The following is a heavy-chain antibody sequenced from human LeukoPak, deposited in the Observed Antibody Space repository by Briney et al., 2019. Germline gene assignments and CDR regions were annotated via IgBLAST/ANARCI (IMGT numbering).Heavy chain of an antibody. V-gene: IGHV4-34*01. CDR1: GGSFSGYY. CDR2: INHSGST. CDR3: ASIGNYYYDSSGYDFDY. J-gene: IGHJ4*02. D-gene: IGHD3-22*01. Sequence: SETLSLTCAVYGGSFSGYYWSWIRQPPGKGLEWIGKINHSGSTNYNPSLKSRVTISVDTSKNQFSLKLSSVTAADTAVYYCASIGNYYYDSSGYDFDYWGQGTLVTVSS.